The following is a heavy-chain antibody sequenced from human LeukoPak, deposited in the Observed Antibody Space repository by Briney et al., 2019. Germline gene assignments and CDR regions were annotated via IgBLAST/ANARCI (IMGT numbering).Heavy chain of an antibody. CDR2: ITYNSGTI. Sequence: SLRLSCEASGFSFDDYAMHWVRQAPGKGLEWVSGITYNSGTIGYAEAVKGRFTISRDNAKNTLYLQMNSLKSEDSAAYYCARGPAANSGNYYAGDYWGQGTLVTVSS. CDR1: GFSFDDYA. V-gene: IGHV3-9*01. CDR3: ARGPAANSGNYYAGDY. D-gene: IGHD1-26*01. J-gene: IGHJ4*02.